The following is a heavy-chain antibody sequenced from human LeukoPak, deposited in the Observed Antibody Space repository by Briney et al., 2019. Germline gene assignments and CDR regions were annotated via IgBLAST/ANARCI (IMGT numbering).Heavy chain of an antibody. CDR3: AKGGWLEY. Sequence: QRGASLRLSCEASGFTFINYGMSCVRQAPGKGLEWVSGISGSGGNTYYADSVKGRFTISRDDSKNTLYLQMNSLRAEDTAVYYCAKGGWLEYWGQGTLVTVSS. CDR1: GFTFINYG. CDR2: ISGSGGNT. J-gene: IGHJ4*02. V-gene: IGHV3-23*01. D-gene: IGHD5-24*01.